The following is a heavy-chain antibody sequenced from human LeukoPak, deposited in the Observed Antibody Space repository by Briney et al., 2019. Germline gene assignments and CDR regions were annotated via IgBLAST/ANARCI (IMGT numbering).Heavy chain of an antibody. Sequence: SETLSLTCTVSGGSISSYYWSWIRQPPGKGLEWIGYIYYSGSTNYNPSLKSRVTISVDTSKNQFSLKLSSVTAADTAVYYCARVPVFVGGYCYSNWFDPWGQGTLVTVSS. CDR3: ARVPVFVGGYCYSNWFDP. CDR1: GGSISSYY. D-gene: IGHD2-21*01. V-gene: IGHV4-59*01. CDR2: IYYSGST. J-gene: IGHJ5*02.